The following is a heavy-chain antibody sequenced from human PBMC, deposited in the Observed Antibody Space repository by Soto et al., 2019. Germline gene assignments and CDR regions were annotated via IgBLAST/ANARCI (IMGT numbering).Heavy chain of an antibody. D-gene: IGHD5-18*01. CDR1: GGSINSGGYC. Sequence: QVQLQESGPGLVKPSQTLSLTCTVSGGSINSGGYCWSWIRQHPGKGLDWIGCIYYGGSTSYNPSLKSRVTISVDRSKNQFSLKLTSVTAADTAVYYCSRGILVGGQGALSAVSS. CDR3: SRGILV. V-gene: IGHV4-31*03. CDR2: IYYGGST. J-gene: IGHJ4*02.